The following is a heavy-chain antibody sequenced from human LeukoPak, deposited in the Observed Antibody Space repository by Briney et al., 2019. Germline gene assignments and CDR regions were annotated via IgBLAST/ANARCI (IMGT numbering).Heavy chain of an antibody. CDR3: ARVKGAGVVIIDY. V-gene: IGHV4-30-4*01. CDR1: GGSISSGDYY. J-gene: IGHJ4*02. D-gene: IGHD3-3*01. Sequence: PSETLSLTCTVSGGSISSGDYYWSWIRQPPGKGLEWIGYIFYSGSTYYNPSLKSRITVSVDTSKNQFSLKLSPVTAADTAVYYCARVKGAGVVIIDYWGQGTLVTVSS. CDR2: IFYSGST.